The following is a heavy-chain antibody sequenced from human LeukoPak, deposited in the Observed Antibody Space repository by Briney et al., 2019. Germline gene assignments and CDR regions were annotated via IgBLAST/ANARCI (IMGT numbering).Heavy chain of an antibody. V-gene: IGHV3-20*04. Sequence: GGSLGLYCAASGGTIDNYGMSLVGQAQGQGLELVSGINWDGSNTYYAESVKGRFTISRDSAENSLYLQMNSLRDDDTAFYYCVRDLSSNWYSFDCRGQGTLVTVSS. D-gene: IGHD6-13*01. J-gene: IGHJ4*02. CDR3: VRDLSSNWYSFDC. CDR2: INWDGSNT. CDR1: GGTIDNYG.